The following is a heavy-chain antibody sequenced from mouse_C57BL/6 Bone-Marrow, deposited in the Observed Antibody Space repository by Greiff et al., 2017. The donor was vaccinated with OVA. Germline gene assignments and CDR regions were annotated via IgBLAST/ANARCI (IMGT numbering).Heavy chain of an antibody. D-gene: IGHD3-2*02. Sequence: QVQLQQPGAELVKPGASVKLSCKASGYTFTSSWMQWVKQRPGQGLEWIGEIDPSDSYTNYNQKFKGKATLTVDTSSSTAYMQLSSLTSEDSSVYYCAREGSSGYYFDYWGQGTTLTVSS. CDR3: AREGSSGYYFDY. J-gene: IGHJ2*01. CDR1: GYTFTSSW. CDR2: IDPSDSYT. V-gene: IGHV1-50*01.